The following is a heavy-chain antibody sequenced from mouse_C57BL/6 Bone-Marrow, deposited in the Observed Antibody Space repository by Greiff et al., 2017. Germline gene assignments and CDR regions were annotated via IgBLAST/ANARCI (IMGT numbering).Heavy chain of an antibody. CDR3: ARGRRGAIDY. J-gene: IGHJ4*01. V-gene: IGHV1-20*01. CDR1: GYSFTGYF. CDR2: INPYNGDT. Sequence: EVPLQPSGPELVKPGDSVKISCKASGYSFTGYFMNWVMQSHGKSLEWIGRINPYNGDTFYNQKFKGKATLTVDKSSSTAHMERRSLTSEDSAVYYCARGRRGAIDYWGQGTSVTVSS.